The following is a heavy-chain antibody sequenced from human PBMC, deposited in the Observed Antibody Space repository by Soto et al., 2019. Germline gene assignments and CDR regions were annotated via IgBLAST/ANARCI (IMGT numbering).Heavy chain of an antibody. CDR3: ARDPAP. CDR2: IYNSATT. Sequence: QVQLQESGPGLVKPSQTLSLTCTVSGGSISTGGYYWSWIRQHPGKGLEWIGDIYNSATTYYNPALKSRVTISVDTSKNQCSLKRSSVTVADTAVDYCARDPAPWGQGALVSVSS. V-gene: IGHV4-31*03. CDR1: GGSISTGGYY. J-gene: IGHJ5*02.